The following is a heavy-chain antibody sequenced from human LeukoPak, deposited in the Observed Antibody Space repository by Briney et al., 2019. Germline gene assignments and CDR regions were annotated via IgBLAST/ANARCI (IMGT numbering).Heavy chain of an antibody. D-gene: IGHD2-2*01. CDR2: MTPHSGDT. CDR3: ARGLGGCSSTSCYPLYYYYYMDV. Sequence: ASVKVSCKTSGYTFTSYDINWVRQATGQGLEWMGWMTPHSGDTGYAQKFQGRVTMTRNTSISTAYMELSSLRSEDTAVYYCARGLGGCSSTSCYPLYYYYYMDVWGKGTTVTVSS. J-gene: IGHJ6*03. V-gene: IGHV1-8*01. CDR1: GYTFTSYD.